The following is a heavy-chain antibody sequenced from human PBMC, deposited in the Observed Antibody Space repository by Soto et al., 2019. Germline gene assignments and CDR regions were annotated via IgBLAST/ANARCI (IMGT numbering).Heavy chain of an antibody. Sequence: SETLSLTCAVYGGSFSGYYWSWIRQPPGMGPEWIGEINHSGSTNYNPSLKSRVTISVDTSKNQFSLRLGSVTAADTAVYYCARGARYCSDGRCYKYWGLGTLVTVSS. CDR2: INHSGST. CDR3: ARGARYCSDGRCYKY. V-gene: IGHV4-34*01. J-gene: IGHJ4*02. CDR1: GGSFSGYY. D-gene: IGHD2-15*01.